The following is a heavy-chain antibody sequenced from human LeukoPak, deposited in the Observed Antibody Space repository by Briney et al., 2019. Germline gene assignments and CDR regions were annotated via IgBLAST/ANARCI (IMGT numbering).Heavy chain of an antibody. CDR3: ARALQRYSSSWYLKPFDY. Sequence: GRSLRLSCAASGFTFSSYAMHWVRQAPGKGLEWVAVISYDGSNKYYADSVKGRFTISRDNSKNTLYLQMNSLRAEDTAVYYCARALQRYSSSWYLKPFDYWGQGTLVTVSS. CDR1: GFTFSSYA. V-gene: IGHV3-30-3*01. J-gene: IGHJ4*02. CDR2: ISYDGSNK. D-gene: IGHD6-13*01.